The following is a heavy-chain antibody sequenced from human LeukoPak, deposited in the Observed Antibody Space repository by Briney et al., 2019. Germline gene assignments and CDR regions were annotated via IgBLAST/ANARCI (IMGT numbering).Heavy chain of an antibody. D-gene: IGHD6-19*01. Sequence: ADSVRGRFTISRDNSKNTGYLEMNSLRAEDTAVYYCATSHRGEGWYSDYDHWGQGTPVAVSS. V-gene: IGHV3-23*05. CDR3: ATSHRGEGWYSDYDH. J-gene: IGHJ4*02.